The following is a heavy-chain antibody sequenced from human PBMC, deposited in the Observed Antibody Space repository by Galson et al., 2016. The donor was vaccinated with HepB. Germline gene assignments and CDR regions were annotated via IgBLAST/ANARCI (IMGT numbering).Heavy chain of an antibody. CDR2: IYYSGST. CDR1: GGSMSSGSYY. D-gene: IGHD1-20*01. V-gene: IGHV4-31*03. J-gene: IGHJ6*02. Sequence: TLSLTCTVSGGSMSSGSYYWSWIRQHPGKGLEWIGHIYYSGSTYDNPSLKGRVTISVDPSKNQFSLKLTSVTAADTAVYYCARDLSASRSKYDVEGRVTVRGFGLDVWGQGTTVAVSS. CDR3: ARDLSASRSKYDVEGRVTVRGFGLDV.